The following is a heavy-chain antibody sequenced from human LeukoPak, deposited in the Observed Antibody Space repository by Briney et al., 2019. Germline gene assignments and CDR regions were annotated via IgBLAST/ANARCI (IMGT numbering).Heavy chain of an antibody. J-gene: IGHJ4*02. V-gene: IGHV1-69*13. D-gene: IGHD3-16*01. CDR2: IIPIFGTA. CDR1: GGTFSSCA. Sequence: ASVKVSCKASGGTFSSCAISWVRQAPGQGLEWMGGIIPIFGTANYAQKFQGRVTITADESTSTAYMELSSLRSEDTAVYYCARSMITFGGVAQYYFDYWGQGTLVTVSS. CDR3: ARSMITFGGVAQYYFDY.